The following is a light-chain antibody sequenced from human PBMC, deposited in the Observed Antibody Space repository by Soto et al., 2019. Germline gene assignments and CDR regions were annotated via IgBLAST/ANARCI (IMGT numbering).Light chain of an antibody. CDR2: DVS. J-gene: IGLJ1*01. V-gene: IGLV2-14*03. CDR1: SSDVGNYNY. Sequence: QSALTQPASVSGSPGQSITISCTGTSSDVGNYNYVSWHQHHPGKAPKLMINDVSNRPSGVSSRFSGSKSGNTASLTISWFQAEDEADYYCSSYTSSDTYVFGTGTKVTVL. CDR3: SSYTSSDTYV.